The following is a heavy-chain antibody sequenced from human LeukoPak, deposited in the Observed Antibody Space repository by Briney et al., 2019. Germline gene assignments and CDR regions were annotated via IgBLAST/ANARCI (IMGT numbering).Heavy chain of an antibody. J-gene: IGHJ4*02. Sequence: SETLSLTCTVSGGSISSSSYYWGWIRQAPGKGLEWIGSIYYSGSTYYNPSLKSRVTISVDTSKNQFSLKLSSVAAADTAVYYCAREGGYSGSYPTPFDYWGQGTLVTVSS. CDR3: AREGGYSGSYPTPFDY. CDR2: IYYSGST. CDR1: GGSISSSSYY. D-gene: IGHD1-26*01. V-gene: IGHV4-39*02.